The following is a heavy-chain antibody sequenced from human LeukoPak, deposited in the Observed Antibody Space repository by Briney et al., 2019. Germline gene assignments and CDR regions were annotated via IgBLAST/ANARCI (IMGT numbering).Heavy chain of an antibody. CDR1: GYTFTSYG. Sequence: ASVKVSCKASGYTFTSYGISWVRQAPGQGLEWMGWISAYNGNTNYAQKLQGRVTMTTDTSTSTAYMELRSLRSDDTAVYYCARAGPYHSSGYYPDYWGQGTLVTVSS. D-gene: IGHD3-22*01. J-gene: IGHJ4*02. V-gene: IGHV1-18*01. CDR2: ISAYNGNT. CDR3: ARAGPYHSSGYYPDY.